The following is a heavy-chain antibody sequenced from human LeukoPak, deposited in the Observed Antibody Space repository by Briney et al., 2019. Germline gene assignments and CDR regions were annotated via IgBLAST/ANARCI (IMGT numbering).Heavy chain of an antibody. D-gene: IGHD3/OR15-3a*01. CDR1: GFTFSNAW. CDR3: TAGTGRSDFDY. V-gene: IGHV3-15*01. Sequence: GGSLRLSCAASGFTFSNAWMSWVRQAPGKGLEWVGRIKRKGDDGTIDYAAPVKGRLTISRDDSKSTLYLQMNSLKSEDTAVYYCTAGTGRSDFDYWGQGTLVTVSS. CDR2: IKRKGDDGTI. J-gene: IGHJ4*02.